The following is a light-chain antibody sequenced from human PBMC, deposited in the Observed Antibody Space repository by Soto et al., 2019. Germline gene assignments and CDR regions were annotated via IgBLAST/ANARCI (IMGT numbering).Light chain of an antibody. Sequence: EIVMTQSPATLSVSPREGATLSCRASQSVHSSLAWYQQKPGQPPRLLIYGASTRATGIPARFSGSGSGTEFTLTISSLQSEDFAVYYCQQYDNWPPLTFGGGTKVEIE. CDR2: GAS. J-gene: IGKJ4*01. CDR3: QQYDNWPPLT. V-gene: IGKV3-15*01. CDR1: QSVHSS.